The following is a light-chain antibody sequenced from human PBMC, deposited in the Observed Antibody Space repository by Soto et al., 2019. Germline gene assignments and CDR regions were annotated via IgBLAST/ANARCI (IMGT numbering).Light chain of an antibody. Sequence: EIVLTQSPATLSLSPGERATLSCRASQSVSSYLAWYQQKPGQAPRLLIYDASNRATGIPARFSGSGSGTVFTLTISSLEPEDFAVYYCQQRSIWPPMYTFGQGTKLELK. CDR2: DAS. CDR3: QQRSIWPPMYT. V-gene: IGKV3-11*01. J-gene: IGKJ2*01. CDR1: QSVSSY.